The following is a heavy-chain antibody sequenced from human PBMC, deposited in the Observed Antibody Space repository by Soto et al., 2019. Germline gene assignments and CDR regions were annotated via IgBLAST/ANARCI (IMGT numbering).Heavy chain of an antibody. V-gene: IGHV1-18*01. D-gene: IGHD3-22*01. CDR1: GGTFSSYA. CDR3: ARETYHYDSSGYFGLDV. CDR2: ISPNNGTT. Sequence: ASVKVSCKASGGTFSSYAISWVRQAPGQGLEWMGWISPNNGTTNYAQKFQGRVTMTTDKSTKTAYMELRSLRSDDTAVYYCARETYHYDSSGYFGLDVWGQGTSVTVSS. J-gene: IGHJ6*02.